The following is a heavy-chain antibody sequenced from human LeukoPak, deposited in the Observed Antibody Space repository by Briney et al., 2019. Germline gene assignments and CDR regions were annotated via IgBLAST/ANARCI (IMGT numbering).Heavy chain of an antibody. V-gene: IGHV4-59*11. CDR1: GGSISSHY. D-gene: IGHD4-17*01. CDR2: IYYSGST. Sequence: SETLSLTCTVSGGSISSHYWSWLRQPPGKGLEWIGYIYYSGSTNYNPSLKSRVTVSVDTSKNQFSLKLSSVTAADTAVYYCARGHTTVTTLDFDYWGQGTLVTVSS. CDR3: ARGHTTVTTLDFDY. J-gene: IGHJ4*02.